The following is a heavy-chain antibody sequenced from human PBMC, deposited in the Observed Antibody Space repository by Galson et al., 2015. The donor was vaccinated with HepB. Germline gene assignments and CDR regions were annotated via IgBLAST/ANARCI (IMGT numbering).Heavy chain of an antibody. V-gene: IGHV3-53*04. CDR2: IHPGGTT. CDR3: ATGGDAYKAGY. J-gene: IGHJ4*02. Sequence: SLRLSCAASGVTVSNNYMSWVRQTPGKGLEWVSFIHPGGTTFYADSVKGRFTISRHNSNNTVSLQMNNLRTEDRAIFYCATGGDAYKAGYWGQGTLVTVSS. CDR1: GVTVSNNY. D-gene: IGHD2-21*01.